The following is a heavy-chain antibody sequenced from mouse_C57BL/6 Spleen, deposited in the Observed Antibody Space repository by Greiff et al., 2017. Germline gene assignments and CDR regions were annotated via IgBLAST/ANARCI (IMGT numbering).Heavy chain of an antibody. CDR1: GFSLTSYG. CDR2: FWRGGST. Sequence: VQVVESGPGLVQPSQCLSITCTVSGFSLTSYGVHWVRQSPGKGLEWLGVFWRGGSTDYYAAFMSRMSITTANSKNKAFFKMNSLQADDTAIYYCGSNWDDYYAMDYWGQGTSVTVSS. CDR3: GSNWDDYYAMDY. V-gene: IGHV2-5*01. J-gene: IGHJ4*01. D-gene: IGHD4-1*01.